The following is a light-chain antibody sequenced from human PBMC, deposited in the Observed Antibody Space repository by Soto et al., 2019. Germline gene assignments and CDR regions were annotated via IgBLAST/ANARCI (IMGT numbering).Light chain of an antibody. J-gene: IGLJ1*01. Sequence: QSALTQPPSASGSPGQSVTISCTGTSSDVGGYKYVSWYQQHPGKAPTLMIFEVNKRPSGVPDRFSGSKSGNTASLTVSGLQAEDEAYYYCSSYAGINNLGVFGTGTKLTVL. CDR2: EVN. CDR3: SSYAGINNLGV. CDR1: SSDVGGYKY. V-gene: IGLV2-8*01.